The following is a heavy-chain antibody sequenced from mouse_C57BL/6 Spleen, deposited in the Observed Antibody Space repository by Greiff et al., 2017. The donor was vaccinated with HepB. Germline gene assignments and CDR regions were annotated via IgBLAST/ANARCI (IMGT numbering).Heavy chain of an antibody. D-gene: IGHD1-1*01. CDR3: AKNKNGSSWYFDV. CDR2: IWRGGST. J-gene: IGHJ1*03. CDR1: GFSLTSYG. V-gene: IGHV2-5*01. Sequence: VQLQQSGPGLVQPSQSLSITCTVSGFSLTSYGVHWVRQSPGKGLEWLGVIWRGGSTDYNAAFMSRLSITKDNSKSQVFFKMNSLQADDTAIYYCAKNKNGSSWYFDVWGTGTTVTVSS.